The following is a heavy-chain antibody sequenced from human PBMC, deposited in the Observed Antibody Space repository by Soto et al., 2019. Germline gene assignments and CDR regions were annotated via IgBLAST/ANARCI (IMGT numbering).Heavy chain of an antibody. CDR3: ARAYNAAGRLGFDP. CDR2: IVVGNGNT. J-gene: IGHJ5*02. V-gene: IGHV1-58*01. Sequence: QMQVVQSGPEVKKPGTSVKVSCETSGFTFSNSAVQWVRQARGQRLEWMGWIVVGNGNTKYAQKFQGRVTMTTDTSTSTAYMELRSLRSDDTAVYYCARAYNAAGRLGFDPWGQGTLVTVSS. D-gene: IGHD6-13*01. CDR1: GFTFSNSA.